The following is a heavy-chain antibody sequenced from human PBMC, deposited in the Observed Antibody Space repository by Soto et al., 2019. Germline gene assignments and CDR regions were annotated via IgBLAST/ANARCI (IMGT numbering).Heavy chain of an antibody. CDR3: ARDQVDIVVVPAAMGRIDY. Sequence: QVQLVESGGGVVQPGRSLRLSCAASGFTFSSYAMHWVRQAPGKGLEWVAVISYAGRNTYYADSVKGRFTISRDKSKNRLYLQMNSLRAEDTAVYYCARDQVDIVVVPAAMGRIDYWGQGTLVTVAS. J-gene: IGHJ4*02. D-gene: IGHD2-2*03. CDR2: ISYAGRNT. V-gene: IGHV3-30-3*01. CDR1: GFTFSSYA.